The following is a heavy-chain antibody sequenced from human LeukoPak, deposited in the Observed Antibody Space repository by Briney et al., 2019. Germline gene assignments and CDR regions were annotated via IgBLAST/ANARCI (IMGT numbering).Heavy chain of an antibody. V-gene: IGHV4-61*01. CDR3: ARAPFEGSGWYIYYFDY. J-gene: IGHJ4*02. CDR2: IYYSGFT. Sequence: SETLSLTCTVSGGSVSSGSFYWSWIRQPPGKGLEWIGFIYYSGFTNYNPSLKSRVTISVDKSKNQFSLKLSSVTAADTAVYYCARAPFEGSGWYIYYFDYWGQGTLVTVSS. D-gene: IGHD6-19*01. CDR1: GGSVSSGSFY.